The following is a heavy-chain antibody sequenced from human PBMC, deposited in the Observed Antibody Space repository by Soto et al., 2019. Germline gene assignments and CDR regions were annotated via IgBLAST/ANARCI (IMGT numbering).Heavy chain of an antibody. J-gene: IGHJ4*02. D-gene: IGHD6-6*01. V-gene: IGHV4-34*01. Sequence: PSETLSLTCAVYGVSFSGYYWSWVRQPPGKGLEWLGEINHSGSTNYNPSLKSRVTISVDTSKNQFSLKLSSVTAADTAVYYCARTSGFDYWGQGTLVTSP. CDR3: ARTSGFDY. CDR1: GVSFSGYY. CDR2: INHSGST.